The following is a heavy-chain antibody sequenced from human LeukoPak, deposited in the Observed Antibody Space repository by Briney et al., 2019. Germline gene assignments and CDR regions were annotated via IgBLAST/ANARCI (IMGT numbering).Heavy chain of an antibody. CDR2: MNPNRGNT. CDR1: GYTFTSYD. CDR3: ARGRVHELLYLCY. Sequence: ASVKVSCKASGYTFTSYDINWVRQATGQGPEWMGWMNPNRGNTGYAQKFQGRVTMTRNTSISTAYMELSSLRSEDTAVYYCARGRVHELLYLCYWGQGTLVTVSS. J-gene: IGHJ4*02. D-gene: IGHD3-10*01. V-gene: IGHV1-8*01.